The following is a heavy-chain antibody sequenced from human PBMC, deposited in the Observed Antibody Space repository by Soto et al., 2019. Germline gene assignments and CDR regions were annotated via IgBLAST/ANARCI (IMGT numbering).Heavy chain of an antibody. J-gene: IGHJ4*02. CDR2: FDPEDGET. CDR1: GYTLTELS. CDR3: ATRDSSGWYDLTRGYYFDY. Sequence: GASVKVSCKVSGYTLTELSMHWVRQAPGKGLEWMGGFDPEDGETIYAQKFQGRVTMTEDTSTDTACMELSSLRFEDTAVYYCATRDSSGWYDLTRGYYFDYWGQGTLVTVSS. D-gene: IGHD6-19*01. V-gene: IGHV1-24*01.